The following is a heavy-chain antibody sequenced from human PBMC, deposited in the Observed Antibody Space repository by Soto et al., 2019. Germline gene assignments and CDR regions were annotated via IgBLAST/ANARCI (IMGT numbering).Heavy chain of an antibody. Sequence: ASVKVSCKASGYTFTSYTMHWVRQAPGQGLEWMGWINAGSGNTKYSQKFQGRVTITRDISASTAYMELSSLRFEDTAVYYCARDWYDSSGVDYWGQGTLVTVSS. CDR1: GYTFTSYT. D-gene: IGHD3-22*01. V-gene: IGHV1-3*01. J-gene: IGHJ4*02. CDR3: ARDWYDSSGVDY. CDR2: INAGSGNT.